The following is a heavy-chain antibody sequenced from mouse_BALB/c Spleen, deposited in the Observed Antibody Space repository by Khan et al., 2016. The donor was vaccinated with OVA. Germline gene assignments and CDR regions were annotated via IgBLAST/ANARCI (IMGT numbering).Heavy chain of an antibody. D-gene: IGHD2-14*01. Sequence: EVELVESGPGLVKPSQSLSLTCTVTGYSITSDYAWNWIRQFPGNKLEWMGYISSTGSTSYNPSLKSRISITRDTSKNPFFLQLKSVTTEDTATYYCARSLYYSYGYALDCWGRGTSVTVSS. CDR1: GYSITSDYA. CDR2: ISSTGST. J-gene: IGHJ4*01. V-gene: IGHV3-2*02. CDR3: ARSLYYSYGYALDC.